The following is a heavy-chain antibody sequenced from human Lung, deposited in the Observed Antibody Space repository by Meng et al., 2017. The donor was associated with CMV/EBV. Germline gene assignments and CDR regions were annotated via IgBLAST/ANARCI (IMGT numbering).Heavy chain of an antibody. CDR2: IIPILGIA. V-gene: IGHV1-69*10. CDR3: ARERADYYDSSGYYYVPYYYYYGMDV. J-gene: IGHJ6*02. CDR1: GGTFSSYA. Sequence: SXXVSXXASGGTFSSYAISWVRQAPGQGLEWMGGIIPILGIANYAQKFQGRVTITADKSTSTAYMELSSLRSEDTAVYYCARERADYYDSSGYYYVPYYYYYGMDVXGQGXTVTFSS. D-gene: IGHD3-22*01.